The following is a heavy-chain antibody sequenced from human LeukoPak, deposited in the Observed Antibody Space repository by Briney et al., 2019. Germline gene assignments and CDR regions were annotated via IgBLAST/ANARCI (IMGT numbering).Heavy chain of an antibody. CDR1: GFTFSSYG. J-gene: IGHJ4*02. Sequence: GGSLRLSCAASGFTFSSYGMHWVRQAPGKGLEWVAVISYDGSNKYYADSVKGRFTISRDNSKNTLYLQMNSLRAEDTAVYYCAKERGPLVVAATLGYWGQGTLVTVSS. CDR2: ISYDGSNK. V-gene: IGHV3-30*18. D-gene: IGHD2-15*01. CDR3: AKERGPLVVAATLGY.